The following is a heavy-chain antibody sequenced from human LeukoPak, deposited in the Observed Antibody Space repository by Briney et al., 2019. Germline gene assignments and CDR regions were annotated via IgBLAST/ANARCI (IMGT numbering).Heavy chain of an antibody. J-gene: IGHJ4*02. CDR3: ARGAEYYAIWRGYAGYSDY. CDR2: IYHRGST. V-gene: IGHV4-38-2*02. CDR1: GYSISNGYY. D-gene: IGHD3-3*01. Sequence: SETLSLTCTVSGYSISNGYYWGWIRQPPGKGLEWVGSIYHRGSTYYNPSLRSRVTISLDGSKKKFSLKLTSVTAADTAVYFCARGAEYYAIWRGYAGYSDYWGQGISVTVSS.